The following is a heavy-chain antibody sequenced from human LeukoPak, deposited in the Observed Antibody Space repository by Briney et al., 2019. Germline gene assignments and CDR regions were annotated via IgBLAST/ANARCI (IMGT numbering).Heavy chain of an antibody. CDR2: ISGSGGNT. V-gene: IGHV3-23*01. D-gene: IGHD4-23*01. J-gene: IGHJ6*02. Sequence: GGSLRLSCAASRFTFSSYAMTWVRQAPGKGLEWVSAISGSGGNTYYADSVKGRFTFSRDNSKSTLYLQLTSLRAEDTAVYYCAKGNGGNSGEYFYYGMDVWGQGTTVTVSS. CDR1: RFTFSSYA. CDR3: AKGNGGNSGEYFYYGMDV.